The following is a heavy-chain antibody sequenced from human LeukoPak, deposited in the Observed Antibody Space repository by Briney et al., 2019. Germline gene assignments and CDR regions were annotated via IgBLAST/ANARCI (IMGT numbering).Heavy chain of an antibody. CDR2: IKQDGSEK. D-gene: IGHD5-18*01. V-gene: IGHV3-7*01. J-gene: IGHJ4*02. CDR1: GFTFSSYW. CDR3: ARDRGYSYGALPFDY. Sequence: GGSLRLSCAASGFTFSSYWMSWVRQAPGKGLGWVANIKQDGSEKYYVDSVKGRFTISRDNAKNSLYLQMNSLRAEDTAVYYCARDRGYSYGALPFDYWGQGTLVTVSS.